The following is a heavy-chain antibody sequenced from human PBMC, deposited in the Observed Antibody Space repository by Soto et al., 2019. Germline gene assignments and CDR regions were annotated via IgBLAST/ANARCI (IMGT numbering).Heavy chain of an antibody. CDR2: IIPIFGTA. CDR1: GGTFSSYA. D-gene: IGHD3-22*01. CDR3: ARGYYYDSSGYQDFDY. J-gene: IGHJ4*02. V-gene: IGHV1-69*13. Sequence: SVKVSCKASGGTFSSYAISWVRQAPGQGLEWMGGIIPIFGTANYAQKFQGRVTITADESTSTAYMELSSLRSEDTAVYYCARGYYYDSSGYQDFDYWGQGTLVTVSS.